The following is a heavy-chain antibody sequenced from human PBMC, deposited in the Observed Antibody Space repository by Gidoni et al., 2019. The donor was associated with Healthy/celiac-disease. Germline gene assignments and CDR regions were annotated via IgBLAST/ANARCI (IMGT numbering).Heavy chain of an antibody. CDR1: GGSISSGSYY. CDR3: ARQDYDFWSGYYLLDY. CDR2: IYTSGST. J-gene: IGHJ4*02. V-gene: IGHV4-61*02. D-gene: IGHD3-3*01. Sequence: QVQLQESGPGLVKPSQTLSLTCTVSGGSISSGSYYWSWIRQPAGKGLEWIGRIYTSGSTNYNPSLKSRVTISVDTSKNQFSLKLSSVTAADTAVYYCARQDYDFWSGYYLLDYWGQGTLVTVSS.